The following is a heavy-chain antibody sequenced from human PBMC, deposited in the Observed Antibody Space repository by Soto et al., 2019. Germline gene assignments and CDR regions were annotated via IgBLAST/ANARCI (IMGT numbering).Heavy chain of an antibody. CDR3: AKGFDYGDTKHIDH. Sequence: SLRLSCTPFGFNFDAYAMSWVRQAPGKGLEWLSSITNTGITTHYADSVKGRFTISRENSRNTLHLQMNNLRVDDTAVYYCAKGFDYGDTKHIDHWGQGTLVTAPQ. CDR2: ITNTGITT. V-gene: IGHV3-23*01. CDR1: GFNFDAYA. D-gene: IGHD4-17*01. J-gene: IGHJ4*02.